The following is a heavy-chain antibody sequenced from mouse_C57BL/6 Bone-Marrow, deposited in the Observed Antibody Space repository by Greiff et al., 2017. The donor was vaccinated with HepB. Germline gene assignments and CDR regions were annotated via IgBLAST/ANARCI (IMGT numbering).Heavy chain of an antibody. CDR3: ARVPGSSYEDFDY. D-gene: IGHD1-1*01. J-gene: IGHJ2*01. CDR2: IWTDGGT. V-gene: IGHV2-9-1*01. CDR1: GFSLTSYA. Sequence: LVESGPGLVAPSQSLSITCTVSGFSLTSYAISWVRQPPGKGLEWLGVIWTDGGTNYNSALKSRLSISKDNSKSQVFLKMNSLQTDDTARYYCARVPGSSYEDFDYWGQGTTLTVSS.